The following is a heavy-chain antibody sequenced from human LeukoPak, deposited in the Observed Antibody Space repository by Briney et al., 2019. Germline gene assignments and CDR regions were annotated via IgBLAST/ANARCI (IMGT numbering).Heavy chain of an antibody. J-gene: IGHJ4*02. D-gene: IGHD3-22*01. V-gene: IGHV3-23*01. CDR1: GFTFSGYA. CDR2: ISGSGGST. CDR3: AKGPHSSGYWGRSY. Sequence: GGSLRLSCAASGFTFSGYAMTWVRQAPGKGLEWVSAISGSGGSTYYADSVKGRFTISRDNSKNTLYLQMNSLRAEDTAVYYCAKGPHSSGYWGRSYWGQGTLVTVSS.